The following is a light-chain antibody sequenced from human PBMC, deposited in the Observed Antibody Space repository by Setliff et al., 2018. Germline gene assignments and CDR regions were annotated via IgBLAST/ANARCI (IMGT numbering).Light chain of an antibody. Sequence: SYELTQPPSVSVAPGKAATITCGGDNIGRKTVHWYQQKPGQAPLLIMYNNDDRSSGIPERFSGSNSGNTATLTIRWVEAGDEADYYCQVWDINTDHVVFGGGTKVTV. V-gene: IGLV3-21*04. CDR2: NND. J-gene: IGLJ2*01. CDR3: QVWDINTDHVV. CDR1: NIGRKT.